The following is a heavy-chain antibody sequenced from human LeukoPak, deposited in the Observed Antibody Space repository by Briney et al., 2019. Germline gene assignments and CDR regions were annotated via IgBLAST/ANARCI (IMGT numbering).Heavy chain of an antibody. CDR2: INHSGST. CDR3: ASRVAVTIVRGVPSFFDY. D-gene: IGHD3-10*01. CDR1: GGSFSGYY. J-gene: IGHJ4*02. V-gene: IGHV4-34*01. Sequence: KPSETLSLTCAVYGGSFSGYYWSWIRQPPGKGLEWIGEINHSGSTNYNPSLKSRVTISVDTSKNQFSLKLSSVTAADTAVYYCASRVAVTIVRGVPSFFDYWGQGTLVTVSS.